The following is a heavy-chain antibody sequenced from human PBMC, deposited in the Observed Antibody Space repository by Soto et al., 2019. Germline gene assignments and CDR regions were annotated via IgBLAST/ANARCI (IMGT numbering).Heavy chain of an antibody. CDR3: ASLELVHPFDL. CDR2: ISSSSSYI. Sequence: EVQLVESGGGLVKPGGSLRLSCAASGFTFSSYSMNWVRQAPGKGLEWVSSISSSSSYIYYADSVKGRFTISRDNAKNSLYLQMNSLRAEDTAVYYCASLELVHPFDLWGRGTLVTVSS. V-gene: IGHV3-21*01. CDR1: GFTFSSYS. J-gene: IGHJ2*01. D-gene: IGHD1-26*01.